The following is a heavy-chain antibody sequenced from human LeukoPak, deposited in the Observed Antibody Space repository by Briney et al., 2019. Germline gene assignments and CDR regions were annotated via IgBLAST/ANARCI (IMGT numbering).Heavy chain of an antibody. D-gene: IGHD3-10*01. CDR2: MNPNTGNT. CDR3: ARVVRGLGWFDP. Sequence: ASVTVSCKASGYTFGRYDINWVRQATGQGLEWMGWMNPNTGNTFYAQKFQGRVTMTRNTSISTAYMELSSLRSDDTAVYYCARVVRGLGWFDPWGQGTLVTVSS. CDR1: GYTFGRYD. V-gene: IGHV1-8*01. J-gene: IGHJ5*02.